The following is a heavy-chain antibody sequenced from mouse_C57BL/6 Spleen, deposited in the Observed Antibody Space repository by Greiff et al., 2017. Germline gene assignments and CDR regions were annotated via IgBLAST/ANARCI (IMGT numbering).Heavy chain of an antibody. V-gene: IGHV3-6*01. Sequence: DVKLQESGPGLVKPSPSLSLTCSVTGYSITSGYYWNWIRQFPGNKLEWMGYISYDGSNNYNPSLKNRISITRDTSKNQFFLKLNSVTTEDTATYYCARDDYDEAYWGQGTLVTVSA. CDR2: ISYDGSN. CDR3: ARDDYDEAY. CDR1: GYSITSGYY. J-gene: IGHJ3*01. D-gene: IGHD2-4*01.